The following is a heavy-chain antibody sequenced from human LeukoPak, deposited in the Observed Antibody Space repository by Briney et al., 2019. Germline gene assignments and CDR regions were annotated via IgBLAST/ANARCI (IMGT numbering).Heavy chain of an antibody. J-gene: IGHJ6*03. CDR3: ARQSIAARGYYYYMDV. D-gene: IGHD6-6*01. V-gene: IGHV4-39*01. CDR1: GGSISSSSYY. Sequence: SETLSLTCTVSGGSISSSSYYWGWIRQPPGKGLEWIGSIYYNGSTHYNPSLKSRVTISVDTSKNQFSLKLSSVTAADTAAYYCARQSIAARGYYYYMDVWGQGTTVTVSS. CDR2: IYYNGST.